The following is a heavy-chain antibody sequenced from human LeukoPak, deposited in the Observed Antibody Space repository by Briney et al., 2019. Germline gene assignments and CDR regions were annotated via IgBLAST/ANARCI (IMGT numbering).Heavy chain of an antibody. CDR1: GFTFSSYS. Sequence: PGGSLRLSCAASGFTFSSYSMNWVRQAPGKGLEWVSAISGSGGSTYYADSVKGRFTISRDNSKNTLYLQMNSLRAEDTAVYYCAKAPLLLWFGELLGDYWGQGTLVTVSS. CDR3: AKAPLLLWFGELLGDY. J-gene: IGHJ4*02. V-gene: IGHV3-23*01. D-gene: IGHD3-10*01. CDR2: ISGSGGST.